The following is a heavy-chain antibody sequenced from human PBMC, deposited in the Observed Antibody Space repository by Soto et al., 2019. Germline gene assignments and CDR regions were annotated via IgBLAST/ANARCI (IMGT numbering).Heavy chain of an antibody. J-gene: IGHJ3*02. CDR2: ISGRGGST. V-gene: IGHV3-23*01. CDR3: AKDRGPQLPAHDAFDI. D-gene: IGHD6-6*01. Sequence: EVQLLESGGGLVQPGGSLRLSCAASGFTFSSYAMSWVRQAPGKGLEWVSAISGRGGSTYYADSVKGRFTISRDNXKXXLYLQISSQRAEYTAVYYCAKDRGPQLPAHDAFDIWGQGPMVTVSS. CDR1: GFTFSSYA.